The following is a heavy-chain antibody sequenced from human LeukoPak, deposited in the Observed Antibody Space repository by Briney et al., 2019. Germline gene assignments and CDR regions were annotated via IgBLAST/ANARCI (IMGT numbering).Heavy chain of an antibody. D-gene: IGHD3-22*01. CDR3: ARDDGYYDRSGYFYSQGSFDC. CDR2: INPNNGGT. J-gene: IGHJ4*02. V-gene: IGHV1-2*06. CDR1: GYTFTGYY. Sequence: ASVKISCMASGYTFTGYYIHWVRQAPGQGLEWMGRINPNNGGTKSAQKFQGRVTMTGDIFINTAYMELTRLTSDDTAVYYCARDDGYYDRSGYFYSQGSFDCWGQGTLVSVSS.